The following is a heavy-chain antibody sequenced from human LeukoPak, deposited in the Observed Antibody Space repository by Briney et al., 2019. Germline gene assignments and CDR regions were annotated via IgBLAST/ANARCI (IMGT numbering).Heavy chain of an antibody. Sequence: GGSLRLSCAASGFTFSDYYMSWIRQAPGKGLEWVSYISNSGSTIYYADSVKGRFTISRDNSKNSLYLQMNSLRAEDTAVYYCARGAWRIAAFFDYWGQGTLVTVSS. CDR1: GFTFSDYY. J-gene: IGHJ4*02. CDR2: ISNSGSTI. CDR3: ARGAWRIAAFFDY. D-gene: IGHD6-6*01. V-gene: IGHV3-11*01.